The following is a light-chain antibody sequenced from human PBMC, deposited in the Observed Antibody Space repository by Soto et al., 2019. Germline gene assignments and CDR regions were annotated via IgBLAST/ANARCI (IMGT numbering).Light chain of an antibody. CDR1: QSISTW. V-gene: IGKV1-5*01. CDR3: QQYNTYSPYT. J-gene: IGKJ2*01. Sequence: DIQMTQSPSTLSASVGDRVTITCRASQSISTWLAWHQQRPGKPPKLLIFDASTSESVVPSRFSCSGSGTEFTLTISSMQPDDFATDYCQQYNTYSPYTFGQGTKLEIK. CDR2: DAS.